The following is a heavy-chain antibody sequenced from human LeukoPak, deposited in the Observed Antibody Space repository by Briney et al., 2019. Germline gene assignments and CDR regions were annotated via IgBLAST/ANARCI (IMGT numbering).Heavy chain of an antibody. CDR2: ISGSGGST. V-gene: IGHV3-23*01. CDR3: AKDGYDYYYYYMEF. J-gene: IGHJ6*03. D-gene: IGHD1-1*01. Sequence: GGSLRLSCAASGFTFSSYAMSWVRQAPGKGLEWVSAISGSGGSTYYADSVKGRFTISRDNSKNMLYLQMNSLRAEDTAVYYCAKDGYDYYYYYMEFWGKGTTVTVSS. CDR1: GFTFSSYA.